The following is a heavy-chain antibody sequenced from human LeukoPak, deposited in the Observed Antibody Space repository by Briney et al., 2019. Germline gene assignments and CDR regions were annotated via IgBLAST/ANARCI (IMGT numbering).Heavy chain of an antibody. Sequence: GGSLRLSCAASGFTFSSYAMSWVRQAPGKGLEWVSGISGSGDNTYYADSVKGRFTISRDNSKNTLYVQVNSLGTGDTAAYYCAKGSYYDSSGSFYFDYWGQGTLVTVSS. J-gene: IGHJ4*02. D-gene: IGHD3-22*01. CDR3: AKGSYYDSSGSFYFDY. V-gene: IGHV3-23*01. CDR1: GFTFSSYA. CDR2: ISGSGDNT.